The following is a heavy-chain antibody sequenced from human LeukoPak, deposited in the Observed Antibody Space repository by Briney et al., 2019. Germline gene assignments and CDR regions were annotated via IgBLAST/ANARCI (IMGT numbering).Heavy chain of an antibody. CDR3: ARIAVAGSPFDY. Sequence: ASVKVSCKASGYTFTGYYMHWVRQAPGQGLEWMGRINPNSGGTNYAQKFQGRVTMTRDTSISTAYMELSRLRSDDTAAYYCARIAVAGSPFDYWGQGTLVTVSS. CDR2: INPNSGGT. V-gene: IGHV1-2*06. J-gene: IGHJ4*02. D-gene: IGHD6-19*01. CDR1: GYTFTGYY.